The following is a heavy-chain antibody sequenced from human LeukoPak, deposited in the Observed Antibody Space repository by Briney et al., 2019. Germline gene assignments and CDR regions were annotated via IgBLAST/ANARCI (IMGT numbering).Heavy chain of an antibody. CDR3: ARGDGYKRVFSN. D-gene: IGHD5-24*01. CDR2: INHSGST. Sequence: PSETLSLTCAVYGGSFSGYYWSWIRQPPGKGLEWIGEINHSGSTNYNPSLKSRVTISVDTSKNQFSLKLSSVTAADTAVYYCARGDGYKRVFSNWGQGTPVTVSS. CDR1: GGSFSGYY. J-gene: IGHJ4*02. V-gene: IGHV4-34*01.